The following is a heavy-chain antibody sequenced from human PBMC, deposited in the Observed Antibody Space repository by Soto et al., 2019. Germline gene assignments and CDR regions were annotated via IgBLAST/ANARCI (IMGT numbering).Heavy chain of an antibody. V-gene: IGHV1-18*01. D-gene: IGHD2-15*01. CDR2: ISAYNGNT. Sequence: QVQLVQSGAEVKKPGASVKVSCKASGYTFTSYGISWVRQAPGQGLEWMGWISAYNGNTNYAKKLQGRVTMTTDTSTSTAYMELRSLRSDDTAVYYCARVEDCSGGSCYSGALDYWGQGTLVTVSS. CDR3: ARVEDCSGGSCYSGALDY. J-gene: IGHJ4*02. CDR1: GYTFTSYG.